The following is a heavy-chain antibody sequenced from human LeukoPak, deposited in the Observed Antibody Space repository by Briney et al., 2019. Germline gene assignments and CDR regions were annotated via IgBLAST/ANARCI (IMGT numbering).Heavy chain of an antibody. CDR2: IRYDGSNK. V-gene: IGHV3-30*02. CDR3: AKDGSRYGDLDY. D-gene: IGHD4-17*01. Sequence: GGSLRLSCAASGFTFSSYGMHWVRQAPGKGLEWVAFIRYDGSNKYYADFVKGRFTISRDNSKNTLYLQMNSLRAEDTAVYYCAKDGSRYGDLDYWGQGTLVTVSS. CDR1: GFTFSSYG. J-gene: IGHJ4*02.